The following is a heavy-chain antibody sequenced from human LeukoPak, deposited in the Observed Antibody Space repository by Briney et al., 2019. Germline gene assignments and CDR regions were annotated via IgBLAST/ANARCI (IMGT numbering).Heavy chain of an antibody. Sequence: ASVKVSCKTSGYTFTSYGLYWVRQAPGQGLEWMGWISGYNAETNYARKFQGGVTVTTDTSTTTAYMELTSLTSDDTALYYCAREGDSAGWYRPAFRLIDYWGQGTMVTVSS. CDR1: GYTFTSYG. D-gene: IGHD6-19*01. V-gene: IGHV1-18*01. CDR3: AREGDSAGWYRPAFRLIDY. J-gene: IGHJ4*02. CDR2: ISGYNAET.